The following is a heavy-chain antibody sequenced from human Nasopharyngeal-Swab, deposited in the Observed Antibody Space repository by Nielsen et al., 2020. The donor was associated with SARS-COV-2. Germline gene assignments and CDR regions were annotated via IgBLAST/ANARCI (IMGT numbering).Heavy chain of an antibody. V-gene: IGHV3-48*02. D-gene: IGHD5-18*01. J-gene: IGHJ3*02. CDR3: ARDRGYSYGYDAFDI. Sequence: GGSLRLSCAASGFTFSSYSMNWVRQAPGKGLEWVSYISSSSSTIYYADSVKGRFTISRDNAKNSLYLQMNSLRDEDTAVYYCARDRGYSYGYDAFDIWGQGTMVTVSS. CDR1: GFTFSSYS. CDR2: ISSSSSTI.